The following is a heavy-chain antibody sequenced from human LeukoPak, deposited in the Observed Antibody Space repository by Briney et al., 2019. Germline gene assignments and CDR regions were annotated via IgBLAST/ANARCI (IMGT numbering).Heavy chain of an antibody. D-gene: IGHD2-21*02. CDR2: ISYDGSNK. J-gene: IGHJ4*02. V-gene: IGHV3-30*04. CDR1: GFTFSSYA. CDR3: AGDYCGGDCYHDY. Sequence: GGSLRLSCAASGFTFSSYAMHWVRQAPGKGLEWVAVISYDGSNKYYADSVKGRFTISRDNSKNTLYLQMNSLRAEDTAVYYCAGDYCGGDCYHDYWGQGTLVTVSS.